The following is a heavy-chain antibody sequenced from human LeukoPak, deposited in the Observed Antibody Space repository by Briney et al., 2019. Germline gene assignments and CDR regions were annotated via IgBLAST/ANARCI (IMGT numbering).Heavy chain of an antibody. J-gene: IGHJ4*02. D-gene: IGHD1-26*01. V-gene: IGHV1-2*02. CDR2: INPNSGGT. Sequence: GASVKVSCKASGYTFTGYYMHWVRQAPGQGLEWMGWINPNSGGTNYAQKFQGRVTMTRDTSISTAYMEQSRLRSDDTAVYYCASLFARGSYYAHYWGQGTLVTVSS. CDR3: ASLFARGSYYAHY. CDR1: GYTFTGYY.